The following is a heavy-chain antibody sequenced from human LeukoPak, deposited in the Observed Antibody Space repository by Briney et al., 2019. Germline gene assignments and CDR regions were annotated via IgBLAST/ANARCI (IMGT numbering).Heavy chain of an antibody. Sequence: GGSLRLSCAASGFTFSSYSMNWVRQAPGKGLEWVSSISSSSSYIYYADSVKGRFTISRDNAKNSLYLQMNSLRAEDTAVYYCARDIGGVVVVAATFDYWGQGTLVTVSS. J-gene: IGHJ4*02. V-gene: IGHV3-21*01. D-gene: IGHD2-15*01. CDR1: GFTFSSYS. CDR2: ISSSSSYI. CDR3: ARDIGGVVVVAATFDY.